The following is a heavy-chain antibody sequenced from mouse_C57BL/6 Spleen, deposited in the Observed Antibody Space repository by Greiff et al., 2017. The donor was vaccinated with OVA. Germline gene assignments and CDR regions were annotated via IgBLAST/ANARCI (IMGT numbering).Heavy chain of an antibody. V-gene: IGHV3-6*01. Sequence: EVKLQESGPGLVKPSQSLSLTCSVTGYSITSGYYWNWIRQFPGNKLEWMGYISYDGSNNYNPSLKNRISITRDTSKNQFFLKLNSVTTEDTATYYCARASVVAMYFDVWGTGTTVTVSS. CDR2: ISYDGSN. CDR3: ARASVVAMYFDV. J-gene: IGHJ1*03. CDR1: GYSITSGYY. D-gene: IGHD1-1*01.